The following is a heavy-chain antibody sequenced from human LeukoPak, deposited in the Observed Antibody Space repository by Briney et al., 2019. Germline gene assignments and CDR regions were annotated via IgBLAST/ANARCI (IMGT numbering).Heavy chain of an antibody. J-gene: IGHJ4*02. V-gene: IGHV4-34*01. CDR1: GGSFSGYY. CDR3: ARQTGPGLFTLP. D-gene: IGHD3/OR15-3a*01. Sequence: SETLSLTCAVYGGSFSGYYWSWIRQPPGQGLEWIGEINHSGSTNYNPSLKSRVTISVDTSKNQFSLKLSSVTAADTAVYYCARQTGPGLFTLPGGQGTLVTVSS. CDR2: INHSGST.